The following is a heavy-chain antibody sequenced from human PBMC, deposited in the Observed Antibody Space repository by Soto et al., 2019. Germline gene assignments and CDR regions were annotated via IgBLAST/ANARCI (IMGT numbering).Heavy chain of an antibody. CDR1: GFTFSSYG. Sequence: GGSLRLSCAASGFTFSSYGMHWVRQAPGKGLEWVAVIWYDGSNKYYADSVKGRFTISRENSKNTLYLQMNSLRAEDTAVYYCARDGGSGSYYSLVGQWLYAFDYWGQGTMVTVSS. D-gene: IGHD3-10*01. CDR2: IWYDGSNK. V-gene: IGHV3-33*01. CDR3: ARDGGSGSYYSLVGQWLYAFDY. J-gene: IGHJ3*01.